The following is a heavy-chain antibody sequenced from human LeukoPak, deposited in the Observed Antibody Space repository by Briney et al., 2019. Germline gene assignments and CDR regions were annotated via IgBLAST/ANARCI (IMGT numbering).Heavy chain of an antibody. J-gene: IGHJ4*02. V-gene: IGHV3-7*01. CDR1: GFTFSNYW. D-gene: IGHD1-26*01. Sequence: GGSLRLSCAASGFTFSNYWMSWVRQAPGKGLEWVANIKQDGSEKYYVDSVKGRFTISRDDAKNSLFLQMNSLRAEDTAVYYCAREVGATNSWGQGTLVTVSS. CDR3: AREVGATNS. CDR2: IKQDGSEK.